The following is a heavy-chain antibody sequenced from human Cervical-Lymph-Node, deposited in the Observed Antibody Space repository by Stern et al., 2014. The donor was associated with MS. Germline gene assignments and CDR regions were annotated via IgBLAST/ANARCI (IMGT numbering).Heavy chain of an antibody. D-gene: IGHD3-3*01. Sequence: VQLEESGAEVKKPGASVKVSCKASGYTFTSYGISWVRQAPGQGLEWMGWVSAYNGNTKYAQKLQGRVTMTTDTSTSTAYMELRSLRSDDTAVYYCARDPPTVLRFLEWLGYYGMDVWGQGTTVTVSS. V-gene: IGHV1-18*01. CDR2: VSAYNGNT. CDR3: ARDPPTVLRFLEWLGYYGMDV. J-gene: IGHJ6*02. CDR1: GYTFTSYG.